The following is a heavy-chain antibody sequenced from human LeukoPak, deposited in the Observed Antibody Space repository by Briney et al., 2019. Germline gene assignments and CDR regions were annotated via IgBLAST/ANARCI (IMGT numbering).Heavy chain of an antibody. Sequence: GGSLRLSCAASGFTFSSYEMNWVRQAPGKGLEWVSYVSSSGSTIYYADSVKGRFTISRDNAKNSLYLQMNSLRAEDTAVYYCARDKEQQLELDYWGQGTLVTVSS. J-gene: IGHJ4*02. CDR3: ARDKEQQLELDY. D-gene: IGHD6-13*01. CDR1: GFTFSSYE. CDR2: VSSSGSTI. V-gene: IGHV3-48*03.